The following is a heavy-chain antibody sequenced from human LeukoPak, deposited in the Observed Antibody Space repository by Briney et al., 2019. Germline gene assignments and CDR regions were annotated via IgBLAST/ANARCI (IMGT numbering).Heavy chain of an antibody. CDR2: IYYSGST. V-gene: IGHV4-59*08. J-gene: IGHJ6*02. CDR3: ARHKDSSGWYEVSVYYYGMDV. CDR1: GGSISSYY. Sequence: SETLSLTCTVSGGSISSYYWSWIRQPPGKGLEWIGYIYYSGSTNYNPSLKSRVTISVDTSKNQFSLKLSSVTAADTAVYYCARHKDSSGWYEVSVYYYGMDVWGQGTTVTVSS. D-gene: IGHD6-19*01.